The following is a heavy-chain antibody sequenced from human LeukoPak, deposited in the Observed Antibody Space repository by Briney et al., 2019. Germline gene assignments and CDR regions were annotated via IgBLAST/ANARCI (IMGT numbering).Heavy chain of an antibody. J-gene: IGHJ5*02. Sequence: SVKVSCKASGGTFSSYTISWVRQAPGQGLEWMGRIIPILGIANYAQKFQGGVTITADKSTSTAYMELSSLRSEDTAVYYCARGTSSTPHYDILTGPRGWFDPWGQGTLVTVSS. V-gene: IGHV1-69*02. CDR3: ARGTSSTPHYDILTGPRGWFDP. D-gene: IGHD3-9*01. CDR2: IIPILGIA. CDR1: GGTFSSYT.